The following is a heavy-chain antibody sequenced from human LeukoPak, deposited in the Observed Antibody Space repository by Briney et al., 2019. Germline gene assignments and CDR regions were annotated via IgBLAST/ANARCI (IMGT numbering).Heavy chain of an antibody. CDR3: ARASFSAMLN. Sequence: SETLSLTCTVSGGSISSGSYYWSWIRQPAGKGLEWIGRMHITGSTNYNPSLKSRVTILVDTSKNQFSLKLNSVTAADTAVYYCARASFSAMLNWGQRTLVTVSS. V-gene: IGHV4-61*02. CDR1: GGSISSGSYY. CDR2: MHITGST. D-gene: IGHD5-18*01. J-gene: IGHJ4*02.